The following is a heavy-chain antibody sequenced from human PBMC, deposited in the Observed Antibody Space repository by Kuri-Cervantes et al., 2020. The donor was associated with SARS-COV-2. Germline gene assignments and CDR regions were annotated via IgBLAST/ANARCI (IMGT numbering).Heavy chain of an antibody. CDR3: AREVAAAGY. J-gene: IGHJ4*02. V-gene: IGHV3-21*01. CDR1: GFTFSSYA. CDR2: ISSSSSYI. Sequence: GESLKISCAASGFTFSSYAMHWVRQAPGKGLEWVSSISSSSSYIYYADSVKGRFTISRDNAKNSLYLQMNSLRAEDTAVYYCAREVAAAGYWGQGTLVTVSS. D-gene: IGHD6-13*01.